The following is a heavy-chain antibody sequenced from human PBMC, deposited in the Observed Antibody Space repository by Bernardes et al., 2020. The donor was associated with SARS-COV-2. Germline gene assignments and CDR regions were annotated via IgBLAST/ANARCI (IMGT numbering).Heavy chain of an antibody. CDR3: ATGGATRVGYRLYWYFDL. V-gene: IGHV3-48*03. D-gene: IGHD1-26*01. CDR2: ISSSGSTI. CDR1: GFTFSSSE. J-gene: IGHJ2*01. Sequence: GGSLLLSCAASGFTFSSSEMNWVRQAPGQGLEWVSYISSSGSTIYYADSVKGRFTISRDNAKNSLYLQMNSLRAEDTAVYYCATGGATRVGYRLYWYFDLWGRGTLVTVSS.